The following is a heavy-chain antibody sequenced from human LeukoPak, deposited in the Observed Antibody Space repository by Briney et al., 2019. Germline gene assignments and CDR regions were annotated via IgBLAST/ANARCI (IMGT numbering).Heavy chain of an antibody. V-gene: IGHV4-59*01. Sequence: PSETLSLTCTVSGGSISSYYWSWIRQPPGKGLEWIGYIYYSGSTNYNPSLKSRVTISVDTSKNQFSLKLSSVTAADTAVYYCASRGYCSSTSCSAPFDPWGQGTLVTVSS. CDR1: GGSISSYY. CDR3: ASRGYCSSTSCSAPFDP. CDR2: IYYSGST. D-gene: IGHD2-2*01. J-gene: IGHJ5*02.